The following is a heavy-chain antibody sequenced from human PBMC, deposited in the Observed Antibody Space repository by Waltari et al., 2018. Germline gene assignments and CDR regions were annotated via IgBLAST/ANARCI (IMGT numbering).Heavy chain of an antibody. Sequence: VQLQESGPGLVKPSETLSLTCTVSGGSISSSNWWSWVRQPPGKGLEWVSHISTSSSTIYYADSVKGRFTISRDNAKNSLYMQMNSLRAEDTAVYYCASLNWYFDLWGRGTLVTVSS. J-gene: IGHJ2*01. V-gene: IGHV3-48*01. CDR3: ASLNWYFDL. CDR2: ISTSSSTI. CDR1: GGSISSSN.